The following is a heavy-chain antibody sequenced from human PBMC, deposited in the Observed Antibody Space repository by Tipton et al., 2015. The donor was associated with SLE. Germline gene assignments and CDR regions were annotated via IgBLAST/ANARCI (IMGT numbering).Heavy chain of an antibody. D-gene: IGHD6-19*01. J-gene: IGHJ4*02. CDR3: TLTALSIAVAATGDDY. CDR1: GFIFSSYA. V-gene: IGHV3-23*01. CDR2: ISGSGDAT. Sequence: GSLRLSCAASGFIFSSYAMSWVRQAPGKGLEWVSAISGSGDATYYADSVKGRFTISRDNSKNTLYLQMNSLRAEDMAIYYCTLTALSIAVAATGDDYWGQGTLVTVSS.